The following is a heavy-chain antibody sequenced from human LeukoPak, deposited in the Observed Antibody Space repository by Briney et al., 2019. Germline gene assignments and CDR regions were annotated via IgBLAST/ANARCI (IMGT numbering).Heavy chain of an antibody. D-gene: IGHD5-18*01. V-gene: IGHV1-69*13. Sequence: GASVKVSCRASGGTFSSYAISWVRQAPGQGLEWMGGIIPIFGTANYAQKFQGRVTITADESTSTAYMELRSLRSDDTAVYYCASSNAAMVPYTFDYWGQGTLVTVSS. CDR2: IIPIFGTA. J-gene: IGHJ4*02. CDR3: ASSNAAMVPYTFDY. CDR1: GGTFSSYA.